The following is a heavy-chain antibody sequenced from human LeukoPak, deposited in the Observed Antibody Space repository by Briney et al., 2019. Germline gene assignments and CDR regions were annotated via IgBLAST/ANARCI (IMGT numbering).Heavy chain of an antibody. D-gene: IGHD6-13*01. V-gene: IGHV3-30*02. J-gene: IGHJ4*02. CDR1: GFSFSDYD. CDR3: ASWAGTATGFSGPFDY. Sequence: GGSLRLSCAASGFSFSDYDMHWVRQAPGKGLEWVTFIRYDGTNTYADSVKGRFTISRDNAKNSLYLQMNSLRAEDTAVYYCASWAGTATGFSGPFDYWGQGTLVTVSS. CDR2: IRYDGTNT.